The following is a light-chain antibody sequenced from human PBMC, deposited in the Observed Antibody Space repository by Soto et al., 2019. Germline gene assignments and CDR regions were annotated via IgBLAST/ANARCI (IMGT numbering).Light chain of an antibody. CDR1: QGIGNY. CDR3: LQHNSYPFT. CDR2: AAS. V-gene: IGKV1-17*03. J-gene: IGKJ5*01. Sequence: DIQMTQSPSAMSASVGDRVTITCRASQGIGNYLAWFQQKPGKVPQRLLFAASSLQSGVPSRFSGSGSGTEFTLTISSLQPEDLAVYYCLQHNSYPFTFGQGTRLEI.